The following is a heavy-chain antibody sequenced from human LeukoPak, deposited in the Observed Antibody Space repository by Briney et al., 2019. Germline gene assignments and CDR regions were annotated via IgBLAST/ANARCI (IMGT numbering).Heavy chain of an antibody. CDR3: ARRDYGGNLPYAFDI. CDR2: IYYSGTT. V-gene: IGHV4-39*07. CDR1: GGSISSSSYY. Sequence: PSETLSLTCTVSGGSISSSSYYWGWIRQPPGKGLEWIGSIYYSGTTNYNPSLKSRVTMSVDKSKNQFSLRLRSVTAADTAVYYCARRDYGGNLPYAFDIWGQGTLVTASS. J-gene: IGHJ3*02. D-gene: IGHD4-23*01.